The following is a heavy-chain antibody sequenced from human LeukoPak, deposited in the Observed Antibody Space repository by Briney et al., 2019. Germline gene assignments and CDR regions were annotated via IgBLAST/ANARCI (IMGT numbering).Heavy chain of an antibody. CDR1: GFTFSNAW. J-gene: IGHJ4*02. D-gene: IGHD3-9*01. Sequence: KSGGSLRLSCVASGFTFSNAWMSWVRQAPGKGLGWVGRIKSKTDGGTTDYAAPVKGRFTISRDDSKNTLYLQMNSLKTEDTAVYYCTTDLKVDYDILTGYYLNDYWGQGTLVTVSS. V-gene: IGHV3-15*01. CDR2: IKSKTDGGTT. CDR3: TTDLKVDYDILTGYYLNDY.